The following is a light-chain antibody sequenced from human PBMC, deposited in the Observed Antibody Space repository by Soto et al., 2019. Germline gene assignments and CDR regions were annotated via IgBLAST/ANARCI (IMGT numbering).Light chain of an antibody. V-gene: IGKV1-33*01. CDR1: QDIRNY. CDR3: QQYGSSPWT. J-gene: IGKJ1*01. Sequence: DIQMTQSPSSLSASIGDRVTITCQASQDIRNYLNWYQQKPGKAPKLLIYDASSLETGVPSRFSGSGSGTDFTLTISSLEPEDFAVYYCQQYGSSPWTFGQGTKVDIK. CDR2: DAS.